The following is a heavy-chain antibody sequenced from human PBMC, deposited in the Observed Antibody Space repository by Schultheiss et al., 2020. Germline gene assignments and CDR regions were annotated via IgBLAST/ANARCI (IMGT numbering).Heavy chain of an antibody. J-gene: IGHJ5*02. CDR3: ARRYCSSTSCYLLSWFDP. Sequence: SETLSLTCTVSGGSISSSSYYWGWIRQPPGKGLEWIGSIYYSGSTYYNPSLKSRVTISVDTSKNQFSLQLNSVTAADTAVYYCARRYCSSTSCYLLSWFDPWGQGTLVTVSS. V-gene: IGHV4-39*07. D-gene: IGHD2-2*01. CDR2: IYYSGST. CDR1: GGSISSSSYY.